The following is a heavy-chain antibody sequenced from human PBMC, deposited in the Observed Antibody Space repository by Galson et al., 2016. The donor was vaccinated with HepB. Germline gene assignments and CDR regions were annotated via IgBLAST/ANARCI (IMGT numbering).Heavy chain of an antibody. CDR1: GLTFSNYA. J-gene: IGHJ5*02. Sequence: SLRLSCAASGLTFSNYAMTRVRQAPGKGLEWVSSISGDTTTPYYADSVKGRFTISRDNSKNTFYLQMNSLRAEDTASYYCAKGGGSTWYISPHFVDPWGQGTLVTVSS. CDR2: ISGDTTTP. CDR3: AKGGGSTWYISPHFVDP. V-gene: IGHV3-23*01. D-gene: IGHD6-13*01.